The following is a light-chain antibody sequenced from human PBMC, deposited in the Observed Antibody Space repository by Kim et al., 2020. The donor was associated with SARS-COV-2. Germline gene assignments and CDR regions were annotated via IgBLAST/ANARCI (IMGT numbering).Light chain of an antibody. CDR1: QSLVYSDGNTY. V-gene: IGKV2-30*01. Sequence: DVVMTQSPLSLPVTLGQPASISCRSSQSLVYSDGNTYLNWFHQRPGQSPRRLIYMVSNRDSGVPDRFSGSGSGASFTLRISRVEAEDVGVYYCMQAKHWPFTFGPGTKVDIK. CDR2: MVS. CDR3: MQAKHWPFT. J-gene: IGKJ3*01.